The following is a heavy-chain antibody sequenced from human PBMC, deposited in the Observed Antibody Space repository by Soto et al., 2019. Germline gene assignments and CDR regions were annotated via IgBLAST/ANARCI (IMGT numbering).Heavy chain of an antibody. Sequence: SETLSLTCTVSGGSISGYYWSWIRQPPGKGLEWIGYLYYSGNTNYNPSLKSRVTIAVDTSKNQCSLKLSSVTAADTAVYYCARHDYSNYPFDYWGQGTLVTVSS. J-gene: IGHJ4*02. CDR3: ARHDYSNYPFDY. D-gene: IGHD4-4*01. CDR1: GGSISGYY. CDR2: LYYSGNT. V-gene: IGHV4-59*08.